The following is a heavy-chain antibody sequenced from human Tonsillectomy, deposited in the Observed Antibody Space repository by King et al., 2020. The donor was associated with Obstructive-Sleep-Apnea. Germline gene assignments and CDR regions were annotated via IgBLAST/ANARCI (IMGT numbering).Heavy chain of an antibody. V-gene: IGHV3-13*01. D-gene: IGHD1-26*01. CDR2: IGTAGDT. J-gene: IGHJ4*02. CDR1: GFTFSSYD. Sequence: VQLVESGGGLVQPGGSLRLSCAASGFTFSSYDMHWVRQAAGKGLEWVSAIGTAGDTYYPGSVKGRFTTSRENAKNSLYLQMNSLRAGDTAVYYCARRGGGSGGWEYFFDYWGQGTPVTVSS. CDR3: ARRGGGSGGWEYFFDY.